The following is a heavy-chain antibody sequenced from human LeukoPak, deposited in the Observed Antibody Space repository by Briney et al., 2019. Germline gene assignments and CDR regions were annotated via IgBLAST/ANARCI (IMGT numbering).Heavy chain of an antibody. J-gene: IGHJ4*02. D-gene: IGHD3-3*01. CDR3: ARSPGGDWSGYYSGHFDY. CDR2: IYYSGST. Sequence: SETLSLTCTVSGGSISSGDYYWSWIRQPPGKGLEWIGYIYYSGSTYYNPSLKSRVTISVDTSKNQFSLKLGSVTAADTAVYYCARSPGGDWSGYYSGHFDYWGQGTLVTVSS. V-gene: IGHV4-30-4*02. CDR1: GGSISSGDYY.